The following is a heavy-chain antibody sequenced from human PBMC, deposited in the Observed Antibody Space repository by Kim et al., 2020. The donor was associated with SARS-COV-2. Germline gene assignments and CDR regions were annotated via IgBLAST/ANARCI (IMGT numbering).Heavy chain of an antibody. J-gene: IGHJ6*02. CDR2: IDWDDDK. V-gene: IGHV2-70*11. D-gene: IGHD2-21*02. CDR3: ARIRTPPLRVGDTGQYYYYYGMDV. Sequence: SGPTLVNPTQTLTLTCTFSGFSLSTSGMCVSWIRQPPGKALEWLARIDWDDDKYYSTSLKTRLTISKDTSKNQVVLTMTNMDPVDTATYYCARIRTPPLRVGDTGQYYYYYGMDVWGQGTTVTVSS. CDR1: GFSLSTSGMC.